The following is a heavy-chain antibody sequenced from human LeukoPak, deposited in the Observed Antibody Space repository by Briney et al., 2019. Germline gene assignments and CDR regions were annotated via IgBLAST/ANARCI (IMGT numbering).Heavy chain of an antibody. CDR3: TRDEV. J-gene: IGHJ4*02. CDR2: ISGSGSTK. V-gene: IGHV3-48*03. Sequence: QSGGSLRLSCAASGFTFSRFEMNWVRQGPGKGLEWVSYISGSGSTKYYAETAKGRFTISRDNDKNSLYLQMNSLRAEDTAVYYCTRDEVWGQGTLVTVSS. CDR1: GFTFSRFE.